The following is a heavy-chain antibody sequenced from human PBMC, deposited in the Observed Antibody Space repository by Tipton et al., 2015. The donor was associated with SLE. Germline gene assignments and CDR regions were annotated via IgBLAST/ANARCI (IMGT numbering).Heavy chain of an antibody. CDR2: IYPADSDT. D-gene: IGHD7-27*01. V-gene: IGHV5-51*03. J-gene: IGHJ3*02. CDR3: ARLSELGMDAFDI. Sequence: VQLVQSGPEVKKPGESLKISCEASVYSFTSYWIGWVRQMPGKGLEWMGIIYPADSDTRYSPSFQGQVTISADKSISTAYLQWSSLKASDTAMYYCARLSELGMDAFDIWGQGTMVTVSS. CDR1: VYSFTSYW.